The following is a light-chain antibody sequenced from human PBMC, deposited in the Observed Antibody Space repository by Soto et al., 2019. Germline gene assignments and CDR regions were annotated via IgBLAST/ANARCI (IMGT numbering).Light chain of an antibody. CDR3: QHYKSYSEA. J-gene: IGKJ1*01. CDR1: QTISSW. V-gene: IGKV1-5*03. CDR2: KAS. Sequence: DIQMTQSPSTLSGSVGDRVTITCRASQTISSWLAWYQQKPGKAPKLLIYKASALKSGVPSRFSGSGSGTEFTLTISSLQPDDFAPYYCQHYKSYSEALGQGTKVDIK.